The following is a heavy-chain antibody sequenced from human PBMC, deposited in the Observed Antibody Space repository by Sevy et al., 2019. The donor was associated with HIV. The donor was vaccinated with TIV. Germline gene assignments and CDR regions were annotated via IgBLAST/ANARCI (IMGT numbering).Heavy chain of an antibody. CDR3: ARVPYYYDSSGYPYYYFDY. J-gene: IGHJ4*02. CDR2: ISSSGSTI. D-gene: IGHD3-22*01. Sequence: GGSLRLSCAASGFTFSDYYMSWIRQAPGKGLEWVSYISSSGSTIYYAYSVKGRFTISRDNAKNSLYLQMNSLRAEDTAVYYCARVPYYYDSSGYPYYYFDYWGQGTLVTVSS. CDR1: GFTFSDYY. V-gene: IGHV3-11*01.